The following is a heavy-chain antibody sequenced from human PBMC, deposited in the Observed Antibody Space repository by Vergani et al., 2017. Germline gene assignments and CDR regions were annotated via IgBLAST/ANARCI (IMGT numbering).Heavy chain of an antibody. CDR2: ISSSSSYI. CDR1: GFTFSSYS. CDR3: ARDRYYLGSGGYPYFYYYGLDV. Sequence: EVQLVESGGGLVKRGGSLRLSCAASGFTFSSYSMNWVRQAPGKGLEWVSSISSSSSYIHYSDSLKGRFTISRDNAKSSLYLQMNSLRAEDTGVYYCARDRYYLGSGGYPYFYYYGLDVWGQGTAVTVSS. V-gene: IGHV3-21*01. J-gene: IGHJ6*02. D-gene: IGHD3-10*01.